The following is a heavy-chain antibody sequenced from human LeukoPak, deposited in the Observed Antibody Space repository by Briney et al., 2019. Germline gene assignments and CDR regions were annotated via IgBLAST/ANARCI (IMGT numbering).Heavy chain of an antibody. CDR1: GYTFTGYY. D-gene: IGHD6-13*01. CDR3: ARALASSWPD. Sequence: GASVKVSCKASGYTFTGYYMHWVRQAPGQGLEWMGWINPNSGGTNYAQKFQGRVTMTRDTSISTAYMELSSLRAEDTAVYYCARALASSWPDWGQGTLVTVSS. J-gene: IGHJ4*02. CDR2: INPNSGGT. V-gene: IGHV1-2*02.